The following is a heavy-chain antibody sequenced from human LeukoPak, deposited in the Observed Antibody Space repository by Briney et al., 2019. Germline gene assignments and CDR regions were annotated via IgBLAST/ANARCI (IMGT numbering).Heavy chain of an antibody. CDR3: AGYCSSTSCQWGDYFDY. CDR1: GGSISSYY. D-gene: IGHD2-2*01. V-gene: IGHV4-59*01. CDR2: IYYSGST. Sequence: SETLSLTCTVSGGSISSYYWSWIRQPPGKGLEWIGYIYYSGSTNYNPSLKSRVTISVDTSKNQFSLKLSSVTGADTAVYYCAGYCSSTSCQWGDYFDYWGQGTLVTVSS. J-gene: IGHJ4*02.